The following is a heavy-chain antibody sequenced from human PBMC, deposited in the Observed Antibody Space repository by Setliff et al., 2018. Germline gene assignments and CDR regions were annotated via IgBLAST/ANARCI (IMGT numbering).Heavy chain of an antibody. V-gene: IGHV1-3*01. CDR1: GYTFTNYP. Sequence: GASVKVSCKASGYTFTNYPIHWVRQAPGQRLEWMGWINRGSGDTKYSRKFQGRVTITRDSSASTAYMELSRLRSEDTAVYYCAISTIFGVVSPTPDAFDIWGQGTMVTVSS. D-gene: IGHD3-3*01. CDR2: INRGSGDT. CDR3: AISTIFGVVSPTPDAFDI. J-gene: IGHJ3*02.